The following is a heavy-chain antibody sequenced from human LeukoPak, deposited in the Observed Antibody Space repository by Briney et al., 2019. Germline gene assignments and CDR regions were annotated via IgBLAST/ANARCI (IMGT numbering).Heavy chain of an antibody. CDR3: ALRYSGYEKG. D-gene: IGHD5-12*01. J-gene: IGHJ4*02. CDR2: ISSSGSTI. V-gene: IGHV3-11*01. Sequence: GGSLRLSCTASGFRFSYYDMAWIRQAPEKGLEWVSYISSSGSTIYYADSVKGRFTISRDNAKNSLYLQMNSLRAEDTAVYYCALRYSGYEKGWGQGTLVTVSS. CDR1: GFRFSYYD.